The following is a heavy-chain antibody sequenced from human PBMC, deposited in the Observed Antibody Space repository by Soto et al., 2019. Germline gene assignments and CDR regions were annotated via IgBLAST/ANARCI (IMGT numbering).Heavy chain of an antibody. CDR2: ISAYNGNT. J-gene: IGHJ4*02. Sequence: ASVKVSCKASGYTFTSYGISWVRQAPGQGLEWMGWISAYNGNTNYAQKLQGRVTMTTDTSTSTAYMELRSLRSDDTAVYYCAREGYCSGGSCYSERASYWGQGTLVTVSS. CDR3: AREGYCSGGSCYSERASY. CDR1: GYTFTSYG. D-gene: IGHD2-15*01. V-gene: IGHV1-18*01.